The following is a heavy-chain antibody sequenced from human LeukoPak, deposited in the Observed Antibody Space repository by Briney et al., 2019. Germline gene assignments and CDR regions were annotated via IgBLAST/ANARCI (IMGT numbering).Heavy chain of an antibody. Sequence: PSETLSLTCTVSGGSISSYYWSWIRQPPGKGLEWIGYIYYSGSTNYNPSLKSRVTISVDTSKNQFSLKLSSVTAADTAVYYCARDLVVVVPAAPPYYYGMDVWGQGTTVTVSS. D-gene: IGHD2-2*01. CDR3: ARDLVVVVPAAPPYYYGMDV. J-gene: IGHJ6*02. CDR1: GGSISSYY. V-gene: IGHV4-59*01. CDR2: IYYSGST.